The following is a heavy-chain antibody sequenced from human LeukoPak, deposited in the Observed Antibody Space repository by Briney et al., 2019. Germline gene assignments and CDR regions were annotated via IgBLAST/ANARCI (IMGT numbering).Heavy chain of an antibody. CDR1: GYTFTGYY. D-gene: IGHD2-21*01. Sequence: ASVKVSCKASGYTFTGYYMHWVRQAPGQGLEWMGRINPNSGGTNYAQKFQGRVTMTRDTSISTDYMELSRLKSDDTAVYYCARHTPYYYYYYMDVWGKGTTVTVSS. CDR2: INPNSGGT. J-gene: IGHJ6*03. V-gene: IGHV1-2*06. CDR3: ARHTPYYYYYYMDV.